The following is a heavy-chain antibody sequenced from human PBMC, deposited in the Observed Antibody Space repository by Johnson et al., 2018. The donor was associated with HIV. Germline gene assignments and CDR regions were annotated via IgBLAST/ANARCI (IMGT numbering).Heavy chain of an antibody. CDR2: IWYDGSNK. V-gene: IGHV3-33*06. Sequence: QMQLVESGGGAVQPGGSLRLSCVASGFSFSTYGMHWLRQAPGKGLEWVAVIWYDGSNKYCADSVKGRFTISSDNSKNTLYLEMNSLRAEDTAVYYCAKHYSSSWADACDIWGQGTMVTVSS. D-gene: IGHD6-13*01. J-gene: IGHJ3*02. CDR1: GFSFSTYG. CDR3: AKHYSSSWADACDI.